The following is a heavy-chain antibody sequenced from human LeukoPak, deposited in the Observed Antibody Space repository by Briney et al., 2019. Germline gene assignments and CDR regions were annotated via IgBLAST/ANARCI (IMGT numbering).Heavy chain of an antibody. CDR3: ARQYGSYVDFDY. V-gene: IGHV3-48*01. J-gene: IGHJ4*02. CDR1: GFTFSSYS. CDR2: ISSSSSTI. Sequence: GGSLRLSCGASGFTFSSYSMNWVRQAPGKGLEWVSYISSSSSTIHYADSVKGRFTISRDNAKNSLYLQMNSLRAEDTAVYYCARQYGSYVDFDYWGQGTLVTVSS. D-gene: IGHD3-16*01.